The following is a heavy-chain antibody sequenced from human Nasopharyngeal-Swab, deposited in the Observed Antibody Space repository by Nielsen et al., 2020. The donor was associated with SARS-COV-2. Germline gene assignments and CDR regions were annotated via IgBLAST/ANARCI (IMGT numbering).Heavy chain of an antibody. Sequence: GGSLRLSCAASGFTFSKYAMNWVRQAPGKGLEWVSVISGSGGSTYYADSVKGRFTISRDNSKNTLYLQMNSLRAEDTAVYYCARYDDYYDSSGYAYWGQGTLVTVSS. CDR1: GFTFSKYA. CDR2: ISGSGGST. D-gene: IGHD3-22*01. J-gene: IGHJ4*02. V-gene: IGHV3-23*01. CDR3: ARYDDYYDSSGYAY.